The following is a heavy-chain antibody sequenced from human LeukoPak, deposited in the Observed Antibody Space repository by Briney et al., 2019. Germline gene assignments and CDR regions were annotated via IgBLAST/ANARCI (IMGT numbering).Heavy chain of an antibody. Sequence: MASETLSLTCTVSGGSISSYYWSWIRQTPGKGLEWIAYISDIGSINYNPSLKSRVTISLDTSKNQFSLKLSSVTAADTAVYYCAGHHPRNTVDFWGQGTLVTVSS. D-gene: IGHD2/OR15-2a*01. CDR2: ISDIGSI. V-gene: IGHV4-59*08. CDR1: GGSISSYY. CDR3: AGHHPRNTVDF. J-gene: IGHJ4*02.